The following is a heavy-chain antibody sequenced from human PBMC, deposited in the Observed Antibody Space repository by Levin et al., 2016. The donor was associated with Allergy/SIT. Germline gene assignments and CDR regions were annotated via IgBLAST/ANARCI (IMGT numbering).Heavy chain of an antibody. V-gene: IGHV3-11*05. CDR2: ISSSRSYI. D-gene: IGHD1-26*01. CDR3: ARGGVGATPGFGY. Sequence: WIRQPPGKGLEWVSYISSSRSYINYADSVKGRFTISRDDAKKSLYLQMNSLRAEGTAVYYCARGGVGATPGFGYWGQGTLVTVSS. J-gene: IGHJ4*02.